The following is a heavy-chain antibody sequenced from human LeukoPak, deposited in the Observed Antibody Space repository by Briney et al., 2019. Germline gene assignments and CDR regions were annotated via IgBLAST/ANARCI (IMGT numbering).Heavy chain of an antibody. J-gene: IGHJ4*02. Sequence: GGSLRLSCAASGFSFSSYGMHWVRQAPGKGLEWVAVIWYDGSKKYYADSVKGRFIISRDNSRNTLYLQINSLRVEDTATYYCARVSPGARWDLDYWGQGTLVTVSS. V-gene: IGHV3-33*01. CDR1: GFSFSSYG. D-gene: IGHD4-23*01. CDR3: ARVSPGARWDLDY. CDR2: IWYDGSKK.